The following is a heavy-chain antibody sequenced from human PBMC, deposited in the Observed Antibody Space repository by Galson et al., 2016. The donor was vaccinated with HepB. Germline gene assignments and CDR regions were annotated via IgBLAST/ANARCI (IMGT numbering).Heavy chain of an antibody. J-gene: IGHJ6*02. CDR1: GFTFSDNY. V-gene: IGHV3-23*01. CDR2: ISGSGTNT. D-gene: IGHD2-21*02. CDR3: AKSLLGVTLVSYYYGMDV. Sequence: SLRLSCAASGFTFSDNYMSWIRQAPGKGLEWVSAISGSGTNTYYEDSVKGRFTISRDNSKNTLFLQMNSLRAEDTAVYYCAKSLLGVTLVSYYYGMDVWGQGTTVTVSS.